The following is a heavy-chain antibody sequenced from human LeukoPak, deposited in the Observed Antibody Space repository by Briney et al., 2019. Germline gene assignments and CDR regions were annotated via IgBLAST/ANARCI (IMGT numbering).Heavy chain of an antibody. CDR2: IKQDGSEN. V-gene: IGHV3-7*05. J-gene: IGHJ4*02. D-gene: IGHD3-10*01. CDR1: GFTFSSYW. CDR3: TTVNVATGE. Sequence: GGSLRLSCAASGFTFSSYWMSWVRQAPGKGLEWVANIKQDGSENYYVDSVKGRFTISRDDSKNTLYLQMNSLKTEDTAVYYCTTVNVATGEWGQGTLVTVSS.